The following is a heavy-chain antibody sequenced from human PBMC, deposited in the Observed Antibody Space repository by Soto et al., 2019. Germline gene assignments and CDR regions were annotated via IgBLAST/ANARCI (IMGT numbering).Heavy chain of an antibody. Sequence: QVQLQESGPGLVKPSETLSLTCTVSGGSISSYYWSWIRQPPGKGLEWIGYIYYSGSTNYNPSLKSRVTISVDTSKNQFSLKLSSVTAADTAVYYCARGRDIVVVVAATPTDAFDIWGQGTMVTVS. CDR2: IYYSGST. D-gene: IGHD2-15*01. CDR3: ARGRDIVVVVAATPTDAFDI. CDR1: GGSISSYY. J-gene: IGHJ3*02. V-gene: IGHV4-59*01.